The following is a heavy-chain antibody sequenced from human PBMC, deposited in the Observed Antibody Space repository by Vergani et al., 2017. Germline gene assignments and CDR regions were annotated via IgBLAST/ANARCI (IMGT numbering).Heavy chain of an antibody. V-gene: IGHV4-59*11. CDR1: FDSIRNLY. CDR3: ASDTHSGQRSDR. J-gene: IGHJ5*02. CDR2: IYYSENT. D-gene: IGHD6-19*01. Sequence: QVQLQESGPGLVKSSETLSLTCSVSFDSIRNLYCNWIRQPPGKGLEWIGSIYYSENTNYNPSLKTRVTISVDTSKNQFSLTLTSVTAADTAVYYWASDTHSGQRSDRWGQGILVTVTS.